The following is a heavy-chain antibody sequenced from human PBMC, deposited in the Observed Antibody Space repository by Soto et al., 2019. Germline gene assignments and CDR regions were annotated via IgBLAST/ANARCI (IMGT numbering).Heavy chain of an antibody. CDR1: GYTFTSKG. J-gene: IGHJ6*03. Sequence: ASVKVSCEASGYTFTSKGISWVRQAPGQGLEWMGWISAYNGNTNYAQKLQGRVTMTTDTSTSTAYMELRSLRSDDTAVYYCAREVGYFDSAYYYHYFMDVWGKGTTVTVSS. V-gene: IGHV1-18*01. D-gene: IGHD3-9*01. CDR2: ISAYNGNT. CDR3: AREVGYFDSAYYYHYFMDV.